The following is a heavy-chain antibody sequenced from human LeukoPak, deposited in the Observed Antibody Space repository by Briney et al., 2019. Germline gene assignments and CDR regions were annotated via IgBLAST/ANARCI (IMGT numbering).Heavy chain of an antibody. D-gene: IGHD6-19*01. CDR2: ISWNSGSI. CDR1: GFTFDDYA. V-gene: IGHV3-9*01. J-gene: IGHJ4*02. Sequence: GRSLRLSCAASGFTFDDYAMHWVRQAPGKGLEWVSGISWNSGSIGYADSVKGRFTISRDNAKNSLYLQMNSLRAEDTAVYYCARDVIGGWYYWGQGTLVTVSS. CDR3: ARDVIGGWYY.